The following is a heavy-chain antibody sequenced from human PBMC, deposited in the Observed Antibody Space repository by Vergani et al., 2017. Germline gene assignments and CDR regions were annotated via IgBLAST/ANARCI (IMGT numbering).Heavy chain of an antibody. J-gene: IGHJ6*02. CDR1: GYSFTSYG. D-gene: IGHD2-2*01. CDR2: ISAYNGNT. CDR3: ARNPDIVVVPAAPYYYYYYGMDV. Sequence: QVQLVQSGAEVKKPGASVKVSCKASGYSFTSYGISWARQAPGQGLEWMGWISAYNGNTNYAQKLQGRVTMTTDTSTSTAYMELRSLRSDDTAVYYCARNPDIVVVPAAPYYYYYYGMDVWSEGSTVTVS. V-gene: IGHV1-18*04.